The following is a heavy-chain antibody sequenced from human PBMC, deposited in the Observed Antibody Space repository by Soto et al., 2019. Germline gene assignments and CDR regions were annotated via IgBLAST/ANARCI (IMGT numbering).Heavy chain of an antibody. CDR1: GFSVRSYF. CDR2: IYSGDIT. CDR3: SRWGLPASIGPYSYYYYNGMDV. V-gene: IGHV3-53*01. J-gene: IGHJ6*02. D-gene: IGHD3-16*01. Sequence: GGSLRLSCAASGFSVRSYFMSWVRQAPGKGLEWVSVIYSGDITYYADSVKGRFSISRDNSKNTLYLQMNSLRAEDTSVYYCSRWGLPASIGPYSYYYYNGMDVWGQGTTVTSP.